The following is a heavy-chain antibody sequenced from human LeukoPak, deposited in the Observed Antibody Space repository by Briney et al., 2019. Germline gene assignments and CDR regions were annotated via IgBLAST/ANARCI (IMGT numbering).Heavy chain of an antibody. CDR3: AKEVGLDFWSGFDI. CDR2: IKQDGSEK. V-gene: IGHV3-7*01. Sequence: GGSLRLSCAASGFTFSSYWMSWVRQAPGKGLEWVANIKQDGSEKYYVDSVKGRFTISRDNAKNSLYLQMNSLRAEDTAVYYCAKEVGLDFWSGFDIWGQGTTVTVSS. J-gene: IGHJ3*02. CDR1: GFTFSSYW. D-gene: IGHD3-3*01.